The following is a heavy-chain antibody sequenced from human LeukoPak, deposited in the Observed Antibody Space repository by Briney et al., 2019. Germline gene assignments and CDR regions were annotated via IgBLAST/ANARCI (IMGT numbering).Heavy chain of an antibody. CDR1: GFTFSRFA. CDR2: ISGGGGTR. V-gene: IGHV3-23*01. CDR3: AKMAGMTRQVYYMDV. D-gene: IGHD1-1*01. J-gene: IGHJ6*03. Sequence: PGGSLRLSCAASGFTFSRFAMSWVRQAPGKGLEWVSLISGGGGTRNYADSVKGRFTVSRDNSKNTLYLQMDGLRAEDTAVYYCAKMAGMTRQVYYMDVWGKGATVTVSS.